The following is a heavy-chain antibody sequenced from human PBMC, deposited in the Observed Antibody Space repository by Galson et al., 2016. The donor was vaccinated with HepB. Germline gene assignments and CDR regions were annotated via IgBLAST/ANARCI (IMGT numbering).Heavy chain of an antibody. CDR3: ATGVVGSGWTPQYFQH. D-gene: IGHD6-19*01. J-gene: IGHJ1*01. V-gene: IGHV1-69*13. CDR1: GGMFSSYS. CDR2: IIPIFGTA. Sequence: SMKVSCKASGGMFSSYSISWVRQAPGQGLEWMGGIIPIFGTAKYPQRFQGRVTITADESTSTAYMELISLRSDDTAVYYCATGVVGSGWTPQYFQHWGQGTLVTVSS.